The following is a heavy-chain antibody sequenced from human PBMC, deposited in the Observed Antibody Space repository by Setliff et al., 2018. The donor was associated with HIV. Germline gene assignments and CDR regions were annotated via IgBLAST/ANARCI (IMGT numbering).Heavy chain of an antibody. J-gene: IGHJ5*02. V-gene: IGHV1-69*05. D-gene: IGHD2-2*01. CDR2: IIPISGTA. CDR1: GGTFSNYG. Sequence: GASVKVSCKASGGTFSNYGMSWVRQAPGQGLEWMGVIIPISGTANYAQKFQGRVTITTDESTSTAYMELSGLRSEDTAVYYCARDFGGYCSSMSCPGLFDPWGQGTLVTVSS. CDR3: ARDFGGYCSSMSCPGLFDP.